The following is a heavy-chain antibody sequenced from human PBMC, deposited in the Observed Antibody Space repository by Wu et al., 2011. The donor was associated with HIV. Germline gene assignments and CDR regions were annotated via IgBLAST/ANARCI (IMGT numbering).Heavy chain of an antibody. Sequence: QVQLVQSGAEVKKPGASVKVSCKASGYMFTSYGITWVRQAPGQGLEWMGWMNPSRGNTGYAQKFQGRVSMTRNTATSTAYLELGILTSDDTAIYYCARALNGYNWDWGQGTLV. CDR3: ARALNGYNWD. CDR2: MNPSRGNT. J-gene: IGHJ4*02. D-gene: IGHD5-24*01. V-gene: IGHV1-8*02. CDR1: GYMFTSYG.